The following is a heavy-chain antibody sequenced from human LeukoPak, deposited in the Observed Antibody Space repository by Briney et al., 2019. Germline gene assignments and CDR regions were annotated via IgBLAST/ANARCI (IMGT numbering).Heavy chain of an antibody. D-gene: IGHD3-10*01. J-gene: IGHJ4*02. CDR3: ARAGGGRGPPYYFDY. Sequence: GGSLRLSCAASGFTVSSNYMSWVRQAPGKGLEWVSVIYSGGSTYYADSVKGRFTISRDNSKNTLYLQMNSLRAEDTAVYYCARAGGGRGPPYYFDYWGQGTLVTVSS. CDR1: GFTVSSNY. V-gene: IGHV3-53*01. CDR2: IYSGGST.